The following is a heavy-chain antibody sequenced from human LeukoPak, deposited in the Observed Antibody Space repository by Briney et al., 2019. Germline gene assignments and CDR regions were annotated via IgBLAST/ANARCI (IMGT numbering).Heavy chain of an antibody. D-gene: IGHD6-13*01. CDR2: IYPGDSDT. CDR1: GSIFTSYW. CDR3: ARQEDSSSTWNHFDY. J-gene: IGHJ4*02. V-gene: IGHV5-51*01. Sequence: HGESLKISCKGSGSIFTSYWIGWVRQLPGKGLEWMGIIYPGDSDTRYSPSFQGQVTISADKSISTAYLQWSSLKAADTAMYYCARQEDSSSTWNHFDYWGQGTLVTVSS.